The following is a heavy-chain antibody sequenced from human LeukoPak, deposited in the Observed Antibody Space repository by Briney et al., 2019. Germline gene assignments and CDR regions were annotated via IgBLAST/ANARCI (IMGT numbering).Heavy chain of an antibody. Sequence: GGSLRLSCAASGFTFSNFYMSWIRQAPGKGLEWVSSISSSSSYIYYADSVKGRFTISRDNAKNSLYLQMNSLRAEDTAVYYCARAENRYCSGGSCYGAFDYWGQGTLVTVSS. V-gene: IGHV3-11*06. CDR1: GFTFSNFY. CDR2: ISSSSSYI. CDR3: ARAENRYCSGGSCYGAFDY. D-gene: IGHD2-15*01. J-gene: IGHJ4*02.